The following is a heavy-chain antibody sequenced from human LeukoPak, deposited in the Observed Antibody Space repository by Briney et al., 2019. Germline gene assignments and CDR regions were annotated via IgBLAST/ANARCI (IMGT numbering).Heavy chain of an antibody. CDR2: ISAYNGNT. J-gene: IGHJ6*02. D-gene: IGHD3-3*01. CDR1: GYTFTSYG. Sequence: ASVKVSCKASGYTFTSYGISWVRQAPGQGLEWMGWISAYNGNTNYAQKLQGRVTMTTDTSTSTAYMELRSLRSDDTAVYYCARESFWSGYYGLYYYYGMDVWGQGTTVTVSS. CDR3: ARESFWSGYYGLYYYYGMDV. V-gene: IGHV1-18*01.